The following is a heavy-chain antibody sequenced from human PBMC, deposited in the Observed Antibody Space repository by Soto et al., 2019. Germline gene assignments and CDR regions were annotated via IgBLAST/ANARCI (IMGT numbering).Heavy chain of an antibody. CDR1: GGSMSSYS. D-gene: IGHD6-19*01. CDR2: IYYSGST. V-gene: IGHV4-59*01. Sequence: QVQLQESGPGLVKPSETLSLTCTVSGGSMSSYSWSWIRQPPGAGLEWNGYIYYSGSTNYNSSLKSRVAVSVDTSKIQVSLKLASVTAADTAVYYCARGWAGTCSYWYFDLWGRGTQVAFSS. CDR3: ARGWAGTCSYWYFDL. J-gene: IGHJ2*01.